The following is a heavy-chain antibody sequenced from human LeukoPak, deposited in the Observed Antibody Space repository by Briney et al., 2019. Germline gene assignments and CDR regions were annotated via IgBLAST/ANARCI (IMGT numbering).Heavy chain of an antibody. D-gene: IGHD3-22*01. CDR1: GFTFSSYG. CDR3: AKDQGRDYYDSSGYYGGLSAFDI. V-gene: IGHV3-30*18. J-gene: IGHJ3*02. Sequence: GGSLRLSCAASGFTFSSYGMHWVRQAPGKGLEWVAVISYDGSNKYYADSVKGRFTISRDNSKNTLYLQMNSLRAEDTAVYYCAKDQGRDYYDSSGYYGGLSAFDIWGQGTMVTVSS. CDR2: ISYDGSNK.